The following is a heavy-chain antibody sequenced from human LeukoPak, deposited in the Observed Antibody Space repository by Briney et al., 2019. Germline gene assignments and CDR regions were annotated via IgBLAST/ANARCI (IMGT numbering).Heavy chain of an antibody. CDR3: ARHASVDGNWPRPLDY. V-gene: IGHV4-39*01. J-gene: IGHJ4*02. Sequence: PSETLSLTCTVSGGSISSSPYYWGWIRQPPGKGLEWIGNIYYSGSTYYNPSLKTRVTISVDTSKNQFSLKLASVTAADTAVYYCARHASVDGNWPRPLDYWGQGSLVTVSS. CDR2: IYYSGST. D-gene: IGHD6-19*01. CDR1: GGSISSSPYY.